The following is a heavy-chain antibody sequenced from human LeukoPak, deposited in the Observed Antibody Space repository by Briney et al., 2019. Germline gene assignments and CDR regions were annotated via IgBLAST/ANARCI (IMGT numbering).Heavy chain of an antibody. CDR1: GFTVSSSY. CDR3: ATEGQYYASSGYPTWTFDS. J-gene: IGHJ4*02. D-gene: IGHD3-22*01. Sequence: GGSLRLSCAASGFTVSSSYMSWVRQAPGKGLEWVSVIYSGGSTYYADSVKGRFTISRDNSTDTLYLQMNSLRAEDTAVYYCATEGQYYASSGYPTWTFDSWGQGTLVTVSS. CDR2: IYSGGST. V-gene: IGHV3-66*02.